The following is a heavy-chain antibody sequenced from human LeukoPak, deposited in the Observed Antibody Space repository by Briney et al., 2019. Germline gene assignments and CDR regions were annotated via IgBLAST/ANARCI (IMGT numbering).Heavy chain of an antibody. CDR2: INPNSGGT. V-gene: IGHV1-2*02. CDR1: GYTFIDYY. CDR3: ARGSYSSSRHFDY. Sequence: ASVKVSCKASGYTFIDYYMNWVRQAPGQGLEWMGWINPNSGGTNYGQKFQGRVTMTRDTSISTAYMELSRLRSDDTAVYYCARGSYSSSRHFDYWGQGTLVTVSS. D-gene: IGHD6-13*01. J-gene: IGHJ4*02.